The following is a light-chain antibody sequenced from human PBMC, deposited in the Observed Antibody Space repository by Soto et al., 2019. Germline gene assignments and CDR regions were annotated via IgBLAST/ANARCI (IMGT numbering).Light chain of an antibody. CDR3: QQYNIWPPLST. V-gene: IGKV3-15*01. CDR1: QNVGRN. CDR2: GTS. J-gene: IGKJ2*01. Sequence: EIVMTQSPDTLSVSPGERATLSCRASQNVGRNVAWYQQRPGQAPRLLIHGTSTRAADIPARFSGSVSGTDFTLTIISLQPEVFVIYYCQQYNIWPPLSTFGKGPKLEMK.